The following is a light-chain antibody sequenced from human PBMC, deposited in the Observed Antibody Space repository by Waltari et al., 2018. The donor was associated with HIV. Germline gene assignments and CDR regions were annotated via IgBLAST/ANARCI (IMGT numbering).Light chain of an antibody. CDR1: SSNIGRNT. J-gene: IGLJ2*01. CDR3: AAWDDSLNGVV. V-gene: IGLV1-44*01. CDR2: SNN. Sequence: QSVLTQPPSASGTPGQRVTISCSGSSSNIGRNTVHWYQQLPGTAPKLLIYSNNQRPSGVADRFSGSKSGTSASLAISGLQSEDEADYYCAAWDDSLNGVVFGGGTKLTVL.